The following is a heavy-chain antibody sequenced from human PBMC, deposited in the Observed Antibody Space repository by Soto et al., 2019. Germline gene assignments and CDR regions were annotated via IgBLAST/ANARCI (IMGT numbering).Heavy chain of an antibody. CDR1: GGSISSSSYY. V-gene: IGHV4-39*01. CDR2: IYYSGST. Sequence: SETLSLTCTVSGGSISSSSYYWGWIRQPPGKGLEWIGSIYYSGSTYYNPSLKSRVTISVDTSKNQFSLKLSSVTAAVTAVYYCARILGGATTIGWFDPWGQGTLVTVS. J-gene: IGHJ5*02. CDR3: ARILGGATTIGWFDP. D-gene: IGHD1-26*01.